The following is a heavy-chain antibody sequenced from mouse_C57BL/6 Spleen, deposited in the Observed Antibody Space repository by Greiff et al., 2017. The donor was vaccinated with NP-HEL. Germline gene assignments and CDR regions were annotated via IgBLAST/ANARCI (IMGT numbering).Heavy chain of an antibody. CDR1: GYTFTSYW. D-gene: IGHD1-1*01. J-gene: IGHJ3*01. CDR2: IDPSDSYT. Sequence: QVQLQQPGAELVKPGASVKLSCKASGYTFTSYWMQWVNQRPGQGLEWIGEIDPSDSYTNYNQKFKGKATLTVDTSSSTAYMQLSSLTSEDSAVYYYAKSYYCSSSYVDAWFAYWGQGTLVTVSA. CDR3: AKSYYCSSSYVDAWFAY. V-gene: IGHV1-50*01.